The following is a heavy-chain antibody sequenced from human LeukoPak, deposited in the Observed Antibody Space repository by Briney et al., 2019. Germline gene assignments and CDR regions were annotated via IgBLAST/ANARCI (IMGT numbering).Heavy chain of an antibody. CDR3: ARDKRGPILY. V-gene: IGHV4-59*01. CDR2: IYYSGST. D-gene: IGHD5-12*01. J-gene: IGHJ4*02. CDR1: GASISSYY. Sequence: SETLSLTCTVSGASISSYYWSWIQQPPGKGLEWIGYIYYSGSTNYNPSLKSRVTISVDTSKNQFSLKLSSVTAADTAVYYCARDKRGPILYWGQGTLVTVSS.